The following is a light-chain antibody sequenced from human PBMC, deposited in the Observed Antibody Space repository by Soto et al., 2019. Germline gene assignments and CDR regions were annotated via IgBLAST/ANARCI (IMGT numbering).Light chain of an antibody. Sequence: EIVLTQSPGTLSFSPGERATLSCRASKSVSSRYLAWYQQKPGQAPRLLIYAASSRASGIPDRFSGSGSGTDFTLTISRLEPEDFAVYYCQHYGNSQFTFGPGTKVDIK. CDR1: KSVSSRY. V-gene: IGKV3-20*01. J-gene: IGKJ3*01. CDR2: AAS. CDR3: QHYGNSQFT.